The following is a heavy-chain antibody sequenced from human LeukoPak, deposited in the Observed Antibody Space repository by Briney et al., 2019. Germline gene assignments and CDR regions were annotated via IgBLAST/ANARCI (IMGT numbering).Heavy chain of an antibody. CDR3: AKDVRATVAGTFSS. Sequence: PGGSLRLSCAASGFTFSSYAMSWVRQAPGKGLEWVSATRGSGGSTYYADSVKGRFTISGDNSMNTLYLQRNSLRAEDTAVYYCAKDVRATVAGTFSSWGQGTLVTVSS. CDR2: TRGSGGST. CDR1: GFTFSSYA. V-gene: IGHV3-23*01. J-gene: IGHJ5*02. D-gene: IGHD6-19*01.